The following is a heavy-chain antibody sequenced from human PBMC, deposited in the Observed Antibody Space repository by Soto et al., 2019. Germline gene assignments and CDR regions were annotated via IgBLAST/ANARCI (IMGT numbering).Heavy chain of an antibody. CDR3: ARELFNYDILTGYYYYYGMDV. Sequence: GSLRLSCTVSGGSISSYYWSWIRQPPGKGLEWIGYIYYSGSTNYNPPLKSRVTISVDTSKNQFSLKLSSVTAADTAVYYCARELFNYDILTGYYYYYGMDVWGQGTTVTVSS. D-gene: IGHD3-9*01. CDR1: GGSISSYY. V-gene: IGHV4-59*12. J-gene: IGHJ6*02. CDR2: IYYSGST.